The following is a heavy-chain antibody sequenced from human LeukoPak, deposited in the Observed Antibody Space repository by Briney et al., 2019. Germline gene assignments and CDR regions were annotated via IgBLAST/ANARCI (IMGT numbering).Heavy chain of an antibody. Sequence: PGGSLRLPCAASGFTFSDYYVSWIRQAPGKGLEWVSYISSSGSTIYYADSVKGRFTISRDNAKNSLYLQMNSLRAEDTAVYYCARDGDCGGDCSSGMDVWGQGTTVTVSS. CDR1: GFTFSDYY. CDR2: ISSSGSTI. J-gene: IGHJ6*02. V-gene: IGHV3-11*01. CDR3: ARDGDCGGDCSSGMDV. D-gene: IGHD2-21*02.